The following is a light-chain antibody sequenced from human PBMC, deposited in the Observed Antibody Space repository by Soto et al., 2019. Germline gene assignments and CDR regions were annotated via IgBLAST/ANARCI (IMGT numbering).Light chain of an antibody. CDR3: QQLFDSPIT. V-gene: IGKV1-9*01. J-gene: IGKJ5*01. Sequence: DIQLTQSPSFLSASTGESVTITCRASQVISTSLAWYQVKPGKAPKLLIYAASTLESGVPSRFSATVSGTEFSLTITSLQPEDFATYYCQQLFDSPITFGQGTRLEIK. CDR2: AAS. CDR1: QVISTS.